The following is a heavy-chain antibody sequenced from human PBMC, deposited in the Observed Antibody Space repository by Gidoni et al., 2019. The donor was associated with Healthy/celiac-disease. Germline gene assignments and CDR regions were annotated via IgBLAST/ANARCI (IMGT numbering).Heavy chain of an antibody. CDR1: GYTFRSYY. CDR2: INPSGGST. D-gene: IGHD3-10*01. V-gene: IGHV1-46*01. CDR3: ARGSIVPFGLFDY. Sequence: QVQLVQSGAEVKKPGASVKVSCKASGYTFRSYYMLGVRQAPGQGLEWMGIINPSGGSTSYAQKFQGRVTMTRDTSTSTAYMELSSLRSEDTAVYYCARGSIVPFGLFDYWGQGTLVTVSS. J-gene: IGHJ4*02.